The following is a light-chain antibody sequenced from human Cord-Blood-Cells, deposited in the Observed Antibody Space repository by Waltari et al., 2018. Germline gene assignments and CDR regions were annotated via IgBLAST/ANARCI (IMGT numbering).Light chain of an antibody. CDR1: QSVLYSSNNKNY. CDR2: WAS. Sequence: DIVMTQSPDSLAVSLGERATINCKSSQSVLYSSNNKNYLAWYQQKPGQPPKLLIYWASIRESGVPDRFSGSGSGTDFTLTISSLQAEDVAVYYCQQYYSTPLTFGPETKVYIK. V-gene: IGKV4-1*01. J-gene: IGKJ3*01. CDR3: QQYYSTPLT.